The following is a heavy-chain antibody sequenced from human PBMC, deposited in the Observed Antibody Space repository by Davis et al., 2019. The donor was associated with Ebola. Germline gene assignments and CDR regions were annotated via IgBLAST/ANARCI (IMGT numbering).Heavy chain of an antibody. V-gene: IGHV4-34*01. Sequence: MPGGSLRLSCAASGFTFSDYYMSWIRQPPGKGLEWIGEISHRGSTNYNPSLKSRVIISVDTSKNQFSLNLSSVTAADTAVYYCARHTVPYYFDYWGQGTLVTVSS. CDR2: ISHRGST. CDR3: ARHTVPYYFDY. J-gene: IGHJ4*02. CDR1: GFTFSDYY. D-gene: IGHD4-17*01.